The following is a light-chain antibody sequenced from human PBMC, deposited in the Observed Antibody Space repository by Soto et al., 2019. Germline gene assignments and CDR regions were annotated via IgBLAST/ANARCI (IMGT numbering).Light chain of an antibody. CDR1: QSVSSSY. CDR3: QQYASSPHT. Sequence: EIVLMQSPGTLSLSPGERATLSCRASQSVSSSYLAWFQQKPGQAPRLLIYGASSRATGIPDRFSGSGSGTDFTLTISRLEPEDFAVFYCQQYASSPHTFGQGTKVDIK. J-gene: IGKJ2*01. V-gene: IGKV3-20*01. CDR2: GAS.